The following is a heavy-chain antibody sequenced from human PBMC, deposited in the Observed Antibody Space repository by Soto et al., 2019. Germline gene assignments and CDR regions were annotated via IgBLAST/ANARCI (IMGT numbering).Heavy chain of an antibody. D-gene: IGHD3-3*01. V-gene: IGHV4-31*03. CDR3: AREFSAYYDFWSGPRGWFDP. CDR1: GGSISSGGCY. CDR2: IYYSGST. Sequence: PSETLSLTCTVSGGSISSGGCYWSWIRQHPGKCLEWIGYIYYSGSTYYNPSLKSRVTISVDTSKNQFSLKLSSVTAADTAVYYCAREFSAYYDFWSGPRGWFDPWGQGTLVTVSS. J-gene: IGHJ5*02.